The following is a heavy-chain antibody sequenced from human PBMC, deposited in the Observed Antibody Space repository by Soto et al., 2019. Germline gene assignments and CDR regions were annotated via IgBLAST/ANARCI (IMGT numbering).Heavy chain of an antibody. D-gene: IGHD3-3*01. J-gene: IGHJ4*02. V-gene: IGHV4-59*01. Sequence: SETLSLTCIVSGGSISTYYWSWIRQSPGKGLEWLGYIYYTGSTDYNPSLKSRVSISIDTSKDEFSLKLTSVTAADTAVYYCARGYRNYHFYIWGQGKRVTVTS. CDR2: IYYTGST. CDR1: GGSISTYY. CDR3: ARGYRNYHFYI.